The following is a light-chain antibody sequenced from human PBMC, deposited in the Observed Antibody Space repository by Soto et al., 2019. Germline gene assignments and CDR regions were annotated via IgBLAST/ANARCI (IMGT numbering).Light chain of an antibody. CDR2: KAS. Sequence: DSQVTQYPSTLSASVGDRVTITCRASQSISSWLAWYQQKPGKAPKLPISKASTLQSGVPPRFSGSGSGTEFTLTISSLQPDDFATYYCQQYESYPMTFGGGTKVEIK. V-gene: IGKV1-5*03. CDR3: QQYESYPMT. CDR1: QSISSW. J-gene: IGKJ4*01.